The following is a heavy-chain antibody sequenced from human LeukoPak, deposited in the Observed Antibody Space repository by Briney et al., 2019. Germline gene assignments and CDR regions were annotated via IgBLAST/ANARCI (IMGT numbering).Heavy chain of an antibody. J-gene: IGHJ4*02. CDR2: IGYRGGSI. D-gene: IGHD2/OR15-2a*01. CDR3: ARRMSYYFDY. V-gene: IGHV3-23*01. Sequence: GGSLRLSCAASGFTFSSYSMNWVRQAPGKGLEWVSIIGYRGGSIYYANSVQGRFTISRDNSKNTLSLQMNGLRPEDTAVYYCARRMSYYFDYWGQGTLVTVSS. CDR1: GFTFSSYS.